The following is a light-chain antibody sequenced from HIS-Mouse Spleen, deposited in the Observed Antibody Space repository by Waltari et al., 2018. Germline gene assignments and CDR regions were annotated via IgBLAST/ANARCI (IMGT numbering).Light chain of an antibody. CDR2: EVS. J-gene: IGLJ1*01. Sequence: QSALTQPPSASGSPGQSVTISCTGTSSDVGGYNYVSWYQQHPGKAPKLMIYEVSKRPSGVPERVSGANSGNTASLTVSGLQAEDEADYYCSSYAGSNNLGVFGTGTKVTVL. CDR1: SSDVGGYNY. V-gene: IGLV2-8*01. CDR3: SSYAGSNNLGV.